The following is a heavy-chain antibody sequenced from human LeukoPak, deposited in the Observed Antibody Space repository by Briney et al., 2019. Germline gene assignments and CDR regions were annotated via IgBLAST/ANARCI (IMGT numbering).Heavy chain of an antibody. J-gene: IGHJ4*02. V-gene: IGHV1-2*02. CDR1: GYTFTGYY. CDR2: INPNSGGT. CDR3: ARGLVGATYYFDY. D-gene: IGHD1-26*01. Sequence: AASAKVSCKASGYTFTGYYMHWVRQAPGQGLEWMGWINPNSGGTNYAQKFQGRVTMTRDTSISTAYMELSRLRSDDTAVYYCARGLVGATYYFDYWGQGTLVTVSS.